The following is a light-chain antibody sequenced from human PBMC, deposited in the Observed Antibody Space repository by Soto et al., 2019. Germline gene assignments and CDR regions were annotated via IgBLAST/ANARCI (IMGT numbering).Light chain of an antibody. V-gene: IGLV2-8*01. Sequence: QSVLTQPASVSGSPGQSITISCTGTSSDVGGYNYVSWYQQHPGKAPKVIIYEVYKRPSGVTDRFSGSKSGKTASLTVSGLQADDEADYHCSSYVGNNNLVFGGGTKVTVL. CDR3: SSYVGNNNLV. CDR1: SSDVGGYNY. J-gene: IGLJ3*02. CDR2: EVY.